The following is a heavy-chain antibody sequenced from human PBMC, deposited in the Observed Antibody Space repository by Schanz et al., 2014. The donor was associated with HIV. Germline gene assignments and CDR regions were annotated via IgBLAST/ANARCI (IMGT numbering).Heavy chain of an antibody. J-gene: IGHJ4*02. CDR2: IWYDGSNK. Sequence: QVRLVQSGGGVVQPGRSLRLSCAASGFTFSSYGMHWVRQAPGKGLEWVAVIWYDGSNKYYADSVKGRFTISRDKSKNTLYLQMNSLRAEDTAVYYCAKEEQQLGGVGGYHFDYWGQGTLVTVSS. CDR3: AKEEQQLGGVGGYHFDY. D-gene: IGHD6-13*01. CDR1: GFTFSSYG. V-gene: IGHV3-33*03.